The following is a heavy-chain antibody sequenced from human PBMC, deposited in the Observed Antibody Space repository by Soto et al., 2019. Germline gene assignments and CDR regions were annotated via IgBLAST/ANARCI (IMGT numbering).Heavy chain of an antibody. Sequence: GASVKVSCKASGYTFTGYYMHWVRQAPGQGLEWMGWINPNSGGTNYAQKFQGWVTMTRDTSISTAYMELSRLRSDDTAVYYCARVRITIFGVVIYAFDIWGQGTMVTVSS. CDR2: INPNSGGT. J-gene: IGHJ3*02. CDR1: GYTFTGYY. V-gene: IGHV1-2*04. D-gene: IGHD3-3*01. CDR3: ARVRITIFGVVIYAFDI.